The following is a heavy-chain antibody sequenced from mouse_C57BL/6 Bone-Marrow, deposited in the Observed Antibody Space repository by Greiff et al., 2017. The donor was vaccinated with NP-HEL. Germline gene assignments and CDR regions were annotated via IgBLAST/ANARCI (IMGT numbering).Heavy chain of an antibody. J-gene: IGHJ4*01. CDR2: IYPGDGDT. CDR1: GYAFSSYW. D-gene: IGHD1-1*01. V-gene: IGHV1-80*01. Sequence: VHLVESGAELVKPGASVKISCKASGYAFSSYWMNWVKQRPGKGLEWIGQIYPGDGDTNYNGKFKGKATLTADKSSSTAYMQLSSLTSEDSAVYFCARWVRNYYGSSYDYAMDYWGQGTSVTVSS. CDR3: ARWVRNYYGSSYDYAMDY.